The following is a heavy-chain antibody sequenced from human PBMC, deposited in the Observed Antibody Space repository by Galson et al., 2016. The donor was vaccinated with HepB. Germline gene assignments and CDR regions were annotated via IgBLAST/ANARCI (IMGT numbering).Heavy chain of an antibody. CDR3: ARSYLLGRGFGW. D-gene: IGHD7-27*01. J-gene: IGHJ4*02. Sequence: CAISGDSVSSNSAGWYWIRQSPSRGLEWLGRTFYRSNWQNDYAESVKSRISINPDTSKNQFSLQLNSVTPEDTAVYYCARSYLLGRGFGWWGQGTLVTVSS. CDR1: GDSVSSNSAG. CDR2: TFYRSNWQN. V-gene: IGHV6-1*01.